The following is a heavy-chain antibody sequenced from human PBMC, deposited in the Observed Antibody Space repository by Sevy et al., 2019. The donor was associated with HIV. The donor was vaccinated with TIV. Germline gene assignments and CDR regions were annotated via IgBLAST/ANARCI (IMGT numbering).Heavy chain of an antibody. V-gene: IGHV1-18*01. D-gene: IGHD2-15*01. CDR1: GYSFTTYR. CDR3: ARALCGGGSCYSLAY. J-gene: IGHJ4*02. CDR2: ISPHNGDT. Sequence: ASVKVSCKASGYSFTTYRITWLRQAPGQGLEWMGWISPHNGDTNYVQNLQGRVTMITHTSTSTAYMEHRSLRSDDTAVYYCARALCGGGSCYSLAYWGQGTRVTVSS.